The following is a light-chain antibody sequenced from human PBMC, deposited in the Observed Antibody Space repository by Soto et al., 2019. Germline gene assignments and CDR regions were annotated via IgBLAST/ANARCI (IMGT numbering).Light chain of an antibody. Sequence: QSVLTQPRSVSGSPGQSVTMSCTGTSSDVGGYNYVSWYQQHPGKAPKLIIYDVSKRPSGVPDRFSGSKSGNTASLTISGLQAEDEGDYYCCSYAGSYTVVFGGGTKVTVL. J-gene: IGLJ2*01. V-gene: IGLV2-11*01. CDR3: CSYAGSYTVV. CDR1: SSDVGGYNY. CDR2: DVS.